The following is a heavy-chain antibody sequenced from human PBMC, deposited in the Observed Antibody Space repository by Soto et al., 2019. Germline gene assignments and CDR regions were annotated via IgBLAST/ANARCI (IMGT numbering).Heavy chain of an antibody. CDR1: GITIRDYW. Sequence: PGGSLRLSCVASGITIRDYWMSWVRQVPGKGPEWVSRIKNDGSVTSYADSVKGRFSISRDNAKNTLYLQMNSLRAEDTAVYYCARSDWFAPWGQGTLVTVAS. CDR3: ARSDWFAP. V-gene: IGHV3-74*01. J-gene: IGHJ5*02. CDR2: IKNDGSVT.